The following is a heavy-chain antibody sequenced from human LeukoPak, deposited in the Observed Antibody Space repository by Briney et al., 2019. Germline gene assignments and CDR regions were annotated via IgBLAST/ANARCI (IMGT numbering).Heavy chain of an antibody. V-gene: IGHV3-23*01. Sequence: PGASLRLSCAASGFTFSSYAMSWVRQAPGKGLEWVSGISGSGGSTYYADSVKGRFTISRDNSKNTLYLQMNSLRAEDTAVYYCAKDETGSSSGWSNFDYWGQGTLVTVSS. J-gene: IGHJ4*02. D-gene: IGHD6-19*01. CDR2: ISGSGGST. CDR3: AKDETGSSSGWSNFDY. CDR1: GFTFSSYA.